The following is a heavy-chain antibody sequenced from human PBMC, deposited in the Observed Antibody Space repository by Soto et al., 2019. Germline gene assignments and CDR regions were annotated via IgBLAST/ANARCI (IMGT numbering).Heavy chain of an antibody. CDR1: GFTFDDYA. CDR2: ISWNSGSI. J-gene: IGHJ6*03. CDR3: AKDMKPRGYYYYMDV. V-gene: IGHV3-9*01. Sequence: SLRLSCAASGFTFDDYAMHWVRQAPWKGLEWVSGISWNSGSIGYADSVKGRFTISRDNAKNSRYLQMNSLRAEDTALYYCAKDMKPRGYYYYMDVWGKGTTVNVTS.